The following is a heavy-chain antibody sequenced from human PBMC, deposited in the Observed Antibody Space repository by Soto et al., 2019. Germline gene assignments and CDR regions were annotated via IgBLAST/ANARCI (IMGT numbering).Heavy chain of an antibody. CDR1: GFTFSSYA. CDR3: AKDPGNIVVVPAARNTDV. D-gene: IGHD2-2*01. Sequence: EVQLLESGGGLVQPGGSLRLSCAASGFTFSSYAMSWVRQAPGKGLEWVSAISGSGGSTYYADSVKGRFTISRDNSKNPLYLQMNSLRAEDTAVYYCAKDPGNIVVVPAARNTDVWGQGTTVTVSS. J-gene: IGHJ6*02. V-gene: IGHV3-23*01. CDR2: ISGSGGST.